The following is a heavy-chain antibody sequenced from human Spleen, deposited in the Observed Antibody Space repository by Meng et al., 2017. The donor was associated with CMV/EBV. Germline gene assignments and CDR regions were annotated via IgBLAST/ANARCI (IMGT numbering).Heavy chain of an antibody. V-gene: IGHV4-34*01. CDR1: GGYFSGYY. J-gene: IGHJ4*02. CDR3: ASGNGYSYGYQFDY. D-gene: IGHD5-18*01. CDR2: ISLSGTT. Sequence: CAVYGGYFSGYYWSWIRQPPGKGLEWIGEISLSGTTNYNPSLKSRVTISEDTSKKQFSLKLNSVTAADTAVYYCASGNGYSYGYQFDYWGQGTLVTVSS.